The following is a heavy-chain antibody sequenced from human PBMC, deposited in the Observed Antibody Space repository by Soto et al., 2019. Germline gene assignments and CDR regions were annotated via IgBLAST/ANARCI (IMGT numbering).Heavy chain of an antibody. D-gene: IGHD3-22*01. J-gene: IGHJ4*02. CDR3: ARVSSGYYGLQDY. CDR1: GGTFSSYA. Sequence: SVKVSFKASGGTFSSYAISWVRQAPGQGLEWMGGIIPIFGTANYAQKFQGRVTITADESTSTAYMELSSLRSEDTAVYYCARVSSGYYGLQDYWGQGTLVTVSS. CDR2: IIPIFGTA. V-gene: IGHV1-69*13.